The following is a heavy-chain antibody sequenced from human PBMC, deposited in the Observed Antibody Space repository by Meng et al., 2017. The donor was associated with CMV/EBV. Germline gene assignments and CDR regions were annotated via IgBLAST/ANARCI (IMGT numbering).Heavy chain of an antibody. Sequence: ASVKVSCKASGYIFTTYDINWVRQATGQGLEWMGWMNPNSGNTGYAQKFQGRVTLTRVTSISTAYIELSSLTSDDTAVYYCARTRIEVEPDGRKIKYYNYGMDVWGQGTTVTVSS. D-gene: IGHD2-2*01. J-gene: IGHJ6*02. V-gene: IGHV1-8*01. CDR1: GYIFTTYD. CDR2: MNPNSGNT. CDR3: ARTRIEVEPDGRKIKYYNYGMDV.